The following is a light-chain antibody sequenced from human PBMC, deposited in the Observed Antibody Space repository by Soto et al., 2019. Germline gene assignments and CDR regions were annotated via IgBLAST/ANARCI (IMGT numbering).Light chain of an antibody. V-gene: IGKV1-5*03. Sequence: DIQMTQSPSTLSGSVGDRVTITCRASQTINSWLAWYQQKPGKAPKLLIYKASTLKSGVPSRFSGSGSGTDFTLTISSLQPEDFATYYCLQHNSYPLTFGGGTKVDIK. CDR2: KAS. CDR1: QTINSW. J-gene: IGKJ4*01. CDR3: LQHNSYPLT.